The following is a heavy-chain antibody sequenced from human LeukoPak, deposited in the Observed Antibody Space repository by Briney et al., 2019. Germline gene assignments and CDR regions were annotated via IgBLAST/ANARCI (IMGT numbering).Heavy chain of an antibody. V-gene: IGHV6-1*01. J-gene: IGHJ4*02. Sequence: SQTLSLTCAISGDSVSSNSATWTWIRQSPSRGLEWLGRTYYRSKWYNDYAVSVKSRTTINPDTSRNQFSLQLNSVTPEDTAVYYCARGSSSNSWYFDYWGQGTLVTVSS. CDR2: TYYRSKWYN. D-gene: IGHD6-13*01. CDR3: ARGSSSNSWYFDY. CDR1: GDSVSSNSAT.